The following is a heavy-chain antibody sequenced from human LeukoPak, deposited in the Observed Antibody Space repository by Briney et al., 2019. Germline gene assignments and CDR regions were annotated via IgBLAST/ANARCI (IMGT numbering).Heavy chain of an antibody. CDR3: AKGLDEYDSSGYYYPYYYGMDV. CDR2: VSYDGSSK. Sequence: GGSLRLSCAASGFTFSSYAMHWVRQAPGKGLEWLAVVSYDGSSKYYADSVKGRFTISRDNSKNTLYLQMNSLRAEDTAVYYCAKGLDEYDSSGYYYPYYYGMDVWGQGTTVTVSS. CDR1: GFTFSSYA. V-gene: IGHV3-30-3*01. D-gene: IGHD3-22*01. J-gene: IGHJ6*02.